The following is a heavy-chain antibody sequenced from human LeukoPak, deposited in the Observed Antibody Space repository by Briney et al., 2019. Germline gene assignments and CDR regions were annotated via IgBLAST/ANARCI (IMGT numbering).Heavy chain of an antibody. D-gene: IGHD3-22*01. CDR1: GFTFSSYA. CDR2: ISGSGGST. V-gene: IGHV3-23*01. J-gene: IGHJ4*02. CDR3: AREITMIVVVSLTLDY. Sequence: PGGSLRLSCAASGFTFSSYAMSWVRQAPGKGLEWVSAISGSGGSTYYADSVKGRFTISRDNSKNTLYLQMNSLRAEDTAVYYCAREITMIVVVSLTLDYWGQGTLVTVSS.